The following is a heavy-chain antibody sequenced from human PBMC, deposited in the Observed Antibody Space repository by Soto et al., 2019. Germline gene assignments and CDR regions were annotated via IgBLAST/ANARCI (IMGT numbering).Heavy chain of an antibody. V-gene: IGHV1-3*01. CDR3: ARDVGYNWNLIDY. J-gene: IGHJ4*02. CDR1: GHPLTSYA. CDR2: VNAGNGNT. Sequence: SVKVACEASGHPLTSYAIHWVSQAPGQRLEWMGWVNAGNGNTKYSQKLQGRVTITRDTSASTAYMELSSLRSEDTAVYYCARDVGYNWNLIDYWGQGTLVTV. D-gene: IGHD1-20*01.